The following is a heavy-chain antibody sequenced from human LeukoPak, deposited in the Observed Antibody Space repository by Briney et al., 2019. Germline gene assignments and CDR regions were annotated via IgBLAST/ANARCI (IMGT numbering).Heavy chain of an antibody. Sequence: SETLSLTCTVSGGSINNGGYYWSWIRQRPGKGLEWIGYIYCSGSSYYNPSLRSRVTISVDTSKNQFSLKLSSVTAADTAVYYCATLTGDPPYWGQGTLVTVSS. J-gene: IGHJ4*02. D-gene: IGHD7-27*01. CDR3: ATLTGDPPY. CDR1: GGSINNGGYY. CDR2: IYCSGSS. V-gene: IGHV4-30-4*01.